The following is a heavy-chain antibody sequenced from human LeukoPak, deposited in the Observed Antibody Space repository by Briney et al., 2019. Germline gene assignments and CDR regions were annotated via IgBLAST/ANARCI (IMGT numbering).Heavy chain of an antibody. CDR3: AEMADGAFGV. CDR2: MNPKSGGT. D-gene: IGHD2-8*01. V-gene: IGHV1-2*02. Sequence: GASVKVSRKPSVDTFIGYYVHGGCQAPGQGLEWMGWMNPKSGGTNYAQKFQGRVTMTREMSISTAYMELSRLRSTDTAVYYSAEMADGAFGVWGQGTMVTVSS. J-gene: IGHJ3*01. CDR1: VDTFIGYY.